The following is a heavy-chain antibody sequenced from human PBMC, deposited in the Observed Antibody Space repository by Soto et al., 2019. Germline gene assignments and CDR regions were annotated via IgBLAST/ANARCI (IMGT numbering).Heavy chain of an antibody. CDR1: GGSISNYY. D-gene: IGHD2-21*01. Sequence: SETLSLTCTLSGGSISNYYWSWIRHSPGKGLEWIGYVFFNGNTNYNPSLKSRVSISLDTSRNVFYLKLTSVTTADTAVYFCARAPSGWLYDTWGQGTLVTVSS. J-gene: IGHJ5*02. V-gene: IGHV4-4*09. CDR2: VFFNGNT. CDR3: ARAPSGWLYDT.